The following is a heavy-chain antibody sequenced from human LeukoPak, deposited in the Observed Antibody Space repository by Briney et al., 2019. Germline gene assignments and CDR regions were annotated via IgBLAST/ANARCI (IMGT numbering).Heavy chain of an antibody. CDR3: ARGGDRYGSSPRHYFGMDV. J-gene: IGHJ6*02. CDR1: GFTFSSYG. CDR2: ISYDGSNK. V-gene: IGHV3-30*03. D-gene: IGHD6-6*01. Sequence: GGSLRLSCAASGFTFSSYGMHWVRQAPGKGLEWVAVISYDGSNKYYADSVKGRYTISRDTSENTLYLQMNSLRVDDTAVYYCARGGDRYGSSPRHYFGMDVWGQGTTVIVSS.